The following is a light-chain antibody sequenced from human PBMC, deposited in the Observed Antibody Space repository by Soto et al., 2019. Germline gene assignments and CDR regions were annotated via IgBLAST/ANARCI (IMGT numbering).Light chain of an antibody. CDR3: SSYTSSSGDV. CDR2: DVS. J-gene: IGLJ1*01. Sequence: QSVLTQPASVSGSPGQSITISCTGTSSDVGGYNYVSWYQQHPGKAPKLTIYDVSNRPSGVSNRFSGSKSGNTASLTISGLQAEDEADYYCSSYTSSSGDVFGTGTKVTVL. CDR1: SSDVGGYNY. V-gene: IGLV2-14*01.